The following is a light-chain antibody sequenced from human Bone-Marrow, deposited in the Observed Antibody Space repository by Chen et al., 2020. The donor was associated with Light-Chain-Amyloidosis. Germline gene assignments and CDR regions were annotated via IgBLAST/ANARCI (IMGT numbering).Light chain of an antibody. J-gene: IGLJ2*01. CDR3: QVWDSSSDHVV. CDR2: DDR. CDR1: NIGSKS. V-gene: IGLV3-21*02. Sequence: SYVLTQPPSVSVAPGQTDRITCGGNNIGSKSVHWYQQKPGQAPVLVVYDDRDRPSGIPERFSGSNSGNTATLTISRVKAGDEADYYCQVWDSSSDHVVFGGGTKLTVL.